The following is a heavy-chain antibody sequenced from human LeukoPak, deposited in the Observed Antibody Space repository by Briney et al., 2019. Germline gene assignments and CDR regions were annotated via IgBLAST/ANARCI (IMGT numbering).Heavy chain of an antibody. V-gene: IGHV3-20*04. CDR3: ARDRESCGGDCYSSNDAFDI. D-gene: IGHD2-21*02. Sequence: PGGSLRLSCAASGFTFDDYSMSWVRQAPGKGLEWVSGINWNGGSTGYADSVKGRFTISRDNAKNSLYLQMNSLRAEDTALYYCARDRESCGGDCYSSNDAFDIWGQGTMVTVSS. J-gene: IGHJ3*02. CDR1: GFTFDDYS. CDR2: INWNGGST.